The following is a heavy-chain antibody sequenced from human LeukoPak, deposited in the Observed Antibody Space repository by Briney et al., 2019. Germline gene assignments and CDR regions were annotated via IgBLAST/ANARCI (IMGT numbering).Heavy chain of an antibody. V-gene: IGHV1-2*02. Sequence: VXVSCXASGYTFTGYYMHWVRQAPGQGLEWMGWINPNSGGTNYAQKFQGRVTMTRDTSISTAYMELSRLRSDDTAVYYCARDLGLRYALTGFDYWGQGTLVTVSS. D-gene: IGHD3-9*01. CDR2: INPNSGGT. CDR1: GYTFTGYY. CDR3: ARDLGLRYALTGFDY. J-gene: IGHJ4*02.